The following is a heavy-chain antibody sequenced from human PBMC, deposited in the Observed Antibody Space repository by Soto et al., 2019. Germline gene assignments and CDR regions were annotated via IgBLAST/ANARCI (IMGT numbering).Heavy chain of an antibody. CDR3: APLSVSLSGPYGIHV. CDR2: MFYSGLT. D-gene: IGHD2-15*01. Sequence: SETLSLTCRVSGYSVTSSDYYWAWIRQPPGKGLEWIGSMFYSGLTYYNPSLKSRVTLSVDTSKNQFSVRLNSVTAADTAVYYCAPLSVSLSGPYGIHVWGQGTTVTVSS. V-gene: IGHV4-39*01. J-gene: IGHJ6*02. CDR1: GYSVTSSDYY.